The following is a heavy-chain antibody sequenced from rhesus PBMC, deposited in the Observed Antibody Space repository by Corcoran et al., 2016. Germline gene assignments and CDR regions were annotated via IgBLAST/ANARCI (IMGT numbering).Heavy chain of an antibody. CDR1: GFSLSTSGMG. CDR3: ARRLAAGTLYYFDY. J-gene: IGHJ4*01. Sequence: QVTLKESGPALVKPTQTLTLTCTFSGFSLSTSGMGVGWIRQPSRKTLEWLAHIYWNDDKYFSTSLKSRLTISKDTSKNQVVLTMTNMDPVDTATYYCARRLAAGTLYYFDYWGQGVLVTVSS. V-gene: IGHV2-1*01. CDR2: IYWNDDK. D-gene: IGHD6-31*01.